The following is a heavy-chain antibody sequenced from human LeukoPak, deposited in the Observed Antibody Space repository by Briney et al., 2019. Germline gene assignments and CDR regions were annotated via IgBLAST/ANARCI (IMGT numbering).Heavy chain of an antibody. Sequence: PSETLSLTCAVYGGSFSGYYWSWIRQPPGKGLEWIGEINHSGSTNYNPSLKSRVTISVDTSKNQFSLKLSSVTAADTAVYYCARHDYGDSKTGLGYYYMDVWGKGTTVTISS. V-gene: IGHV4-34*01. CDR2: INHSGST. CDR3: ARHDYGDSKTGLGYYYMDV. D-gene: IGHD4-17*01. CDR1: GGSFSGYY. J-gene: IGHJ6*03.